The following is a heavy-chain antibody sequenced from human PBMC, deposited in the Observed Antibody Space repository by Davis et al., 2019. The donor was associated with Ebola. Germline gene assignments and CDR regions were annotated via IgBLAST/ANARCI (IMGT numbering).Heavy chain of an antibody. CDR2: IGTAGDT. Sequence: GESLKISCAASGFTFSNYDMHWVRQATGKGPEWVSAIGTAGDTYYPGSVKGRFTISRENAKNSLYLQIDSLRAEDTAVYYCARDGAPPYSYGYYYYYGMDVWGQGTTVTVSS. CDR3: ARDGAPPYSYGYYYYYGMDV. V-gene: IGHV3-13*01. D-gene: IGHD5-18*01. J-gene: IGHJ6*02. CDR1: GFTFSNYD.